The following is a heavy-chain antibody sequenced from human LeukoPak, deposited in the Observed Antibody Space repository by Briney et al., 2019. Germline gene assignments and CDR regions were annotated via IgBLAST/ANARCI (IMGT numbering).Heavy chain of an antibody. Sequence: SETLSLTCTVSGASISSYYWTWIRQPAGKGLEWIGRIYTSGSTNYNPSLKSRVAMSVDTSKNQFSLKLSSVTAADTAVYYCARLAADSSSSRGFDYWGQGTLVTVSS. CDR2: IYTSGST. CDR1: GASISSYY. J-gene: IGHJ4*02. CDR3: ARLAADSSSSRGFDY. D-gene: IGHD2-2*01. V-gene: IGHV4-4*07.